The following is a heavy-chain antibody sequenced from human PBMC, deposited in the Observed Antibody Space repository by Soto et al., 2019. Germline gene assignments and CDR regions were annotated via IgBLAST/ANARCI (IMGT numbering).Heavy chain of an antibody. CDR3: ARDSGAKLSSS. J-gene: IGHJ4*02. Sequence: SVKVSCKASGGTFSSYRINWVRQAPGQGLEWVGGIVPIYRTADYAQKFQGRVTITADESARTAYLEVRSLKSQDTAVYYCARDSGAKLSSSWGQGALVTVSS. D-gene: IGHD6-13*01. CDR1: GGTFSSYR. V-gene: IGHV1-69*13. CDR2: IVPIYRTA.